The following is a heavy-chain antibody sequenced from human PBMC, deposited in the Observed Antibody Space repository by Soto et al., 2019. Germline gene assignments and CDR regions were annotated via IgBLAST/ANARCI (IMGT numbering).Heavy chain of an antibody. CDR1: GFTFSTYA. V-gene: IGHV3-23*01. CDR3: AHPRGYGVFDAYDI. J-gene: IGHJ3*02. D-gene: IGHD4-17*01. CDR2: ISAGGGST. Sequence: GGSLRLSCAASGFTFSTYAMSWVRQAPGKGLEWASAISAGGGSTYYADSVKGRFTISRDNFINTLYLQMNSLRTDDTAVYYCAHPRGYGVFDAYDIWGQGAMDTVSS.